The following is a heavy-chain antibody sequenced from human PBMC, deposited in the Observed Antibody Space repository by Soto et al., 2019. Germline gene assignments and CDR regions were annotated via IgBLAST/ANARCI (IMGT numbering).Heavy chain of an antibody. V-gene: IGHV3-72*01. CDR3: ARGGGSGPPRXLDY. CDR1: GFTFSDHY. D-gene: IGHD6-19*01. J-gene: IGHJ4*02. Sequence: PGGSLRLSCAASGFTFSDHYMDWVRQAPGKGLEWVARSKNKANSFTTEYAASVKGRFTISRDDSKTSLFLQMNSLKIEDTAVYYCARGGGSGPPRXLDYWGPGTLVTVSS. CDR2: SKNKANSFTT.